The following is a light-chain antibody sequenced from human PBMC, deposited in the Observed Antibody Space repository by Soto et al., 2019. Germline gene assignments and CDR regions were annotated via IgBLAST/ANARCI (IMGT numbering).Light chain of an antibody. CDR3: SSYTISSTYV. Sequence: QSVLTQPASVSGSPGQSITISCTGTSSDAGGYNYVPWYQKHPDKAPKLMIYEVRDRPSGVSNRFSGSKSGNTASLTISGLQAEDEADYYCSSYTISSTYVFGTGTKVTV. CDR1: SSDAGGYNY. J-gene: IGLJ1*01. V-gene: IGLV2-14*01. CDR2: EVR.